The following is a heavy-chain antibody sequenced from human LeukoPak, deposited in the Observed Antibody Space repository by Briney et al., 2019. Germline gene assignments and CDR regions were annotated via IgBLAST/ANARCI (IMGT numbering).Heavy chain of an antibody. CDR2: ISGGGGST. J-gene: IGHJ4*02. D-gene: IGHD6-19*01. CDR1: GFTFSSYA. CDR3: AKDTWLAPPVY. Sequence: GRSLRLACAASGFTFSSYAMGWVRQAAGKGREWVSAISGGGGSTYYAECVKGRFTIAKDHSKNTLYLQMNSLRAEDTAVYYCAKDTWLAPPVYWGQGTL. V-gene: IGHV3-23*01.